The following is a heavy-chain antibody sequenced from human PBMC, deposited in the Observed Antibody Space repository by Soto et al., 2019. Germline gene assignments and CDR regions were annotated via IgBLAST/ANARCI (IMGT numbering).Heavy chain of an antibody. J-gene: IGHJ5*02. D-gene: IGHD4-4*01. V-gene: IGHV3-7*01. CDR1: GFTFSDSW. CDR3: VRGGSNYAS. Sequence: EVQLVESGGGLVQPGGSLRLSCTASGFTFSDSWMTWVRQAPGKGLEWVARIKPDESEKKYADSVKGRFSISRGNAKDSMYLQRDSLRGEDRAVYYCVRGGSNYASWGQGTLVTVSS. CDR2: IKPDESEK.